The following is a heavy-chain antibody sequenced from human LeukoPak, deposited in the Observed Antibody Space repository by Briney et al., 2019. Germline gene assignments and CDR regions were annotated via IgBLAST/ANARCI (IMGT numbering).Heavy chain of an antibody. CDR3: AKDRHYFGSGSYYIDY. J-gene: IGHJ4*02. Sequence: GGSLRLSCAASGFTFSSYGMHWARQAPGKGLEWVAVISYDGSNKYYADSVKGRFTISRDNSKNTLYLQMNSLRAEDTAVYYCAKDRHYFGSGSYYIDYWGQGTLVTVSS. D-gene: IGHD3-10*01. CDR1: GFTFSSYG. CDR2: ISYDGSNK. V-gene: IGHV3-30*18.